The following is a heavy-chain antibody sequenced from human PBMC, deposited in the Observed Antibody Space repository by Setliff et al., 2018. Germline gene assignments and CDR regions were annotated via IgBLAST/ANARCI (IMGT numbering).Heavy chain of an antibody. D-gene: IGHD6-25*01. J-gene: IGHJ4*02. V-gene: IGHV3-48*04. Sequence: GGSLRLSCAASGFSFSSYTMNWVRQAPGKGLEWISSIGGSSNTIFYADSVKGRFTISRDNAKNTLYLQMNSLRAEDTAVYYCARGNSGGDYWGQGTLVTVSS. CDR2: IGGSSNTI. CDR1: GFSFSSYT. CDR3: ARGNSGGDY.